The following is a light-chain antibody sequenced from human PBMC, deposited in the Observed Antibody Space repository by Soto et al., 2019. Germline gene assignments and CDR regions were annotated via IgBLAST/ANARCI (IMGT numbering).Light chain of an antibody. CDR1: QSVSSNN. CDR2: GAS. Sequence: EIVLTQSPGTLSLSPGERATLSCRASQSVSSNNLAWYQQRPGQAPRLLIYGASRRAIGIPDRFSGSGSGTDFTLTISRLEPEDFAVYYCQHFGSSPPYTFGQGTKVDIK. V-gene: IGKV3-20*01. J-gene: IGKJ2*01. CDR3: QHFGSSPPYT.